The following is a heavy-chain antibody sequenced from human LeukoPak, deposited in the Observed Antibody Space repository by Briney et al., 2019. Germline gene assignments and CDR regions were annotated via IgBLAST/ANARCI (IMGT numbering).Heavy chain of an antibody. CDR3: ARDPIVVVTAISSLRFDS. Sequence: GASVKVSCKASGYTFSSFGISWVRQAPGQGLEWMGWISAYIGHTNCSQKFQGRVTLTTDTSTSTAYMELRSLTSDDTAVYYCARDPIVVVTAISSLRFDSWGQGTLVTASS. D-gene: IGHD2-21*02. V-gene: IGHV1-18*01. J-gene: IGHJ4*02. CDR1: GYTFSSFG. CDR2: ISAYIGHT.